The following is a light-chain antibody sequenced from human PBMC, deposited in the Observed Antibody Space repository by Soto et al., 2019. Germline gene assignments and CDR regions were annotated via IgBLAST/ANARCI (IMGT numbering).Light chain of an antibody. CDR3: CQFVSSPPWT. CDR2: GVS. J-gene: IGKJ1*01. CDR1: QSVGDSL. V-gene: IGKV3-20*01. Sequence: EIVLTQSPCTLSLSPGEKATISCRASQSVGDSLLSCYQQTPGLPPRLIIYGVSNRATGIPDRFSGSGSGTNLILTISSMEQPDFALSYCCQFVSSPPWTFGQGTKLEIK.